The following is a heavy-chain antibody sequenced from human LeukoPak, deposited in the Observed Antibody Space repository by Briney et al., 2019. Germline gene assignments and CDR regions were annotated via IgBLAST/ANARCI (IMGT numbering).Heavy chain of an antibody. V-gene: IGHV3-23*01. Sequence: PGGSLRLSCAASGFTFSSCAMHWVRQAPGKGLEWVSAISGSGGSTYYADSVKGRFTISRDNSKTTLYLQMNSLRAEDTAVYYCAKGVGVATIFGPGDYWGQGTLVTVSS. D-gene: IGHD5-12*01. CDR3: AKGVGVATIFGPGDY. CDR2: ISGSGGST. J-gene: IGHJ4*02. CDR1: GFTFSSCA.